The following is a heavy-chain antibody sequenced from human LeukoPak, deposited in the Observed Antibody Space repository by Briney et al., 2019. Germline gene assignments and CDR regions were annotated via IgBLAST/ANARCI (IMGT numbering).Heavy chain of an antibody. CDR2: FNCSGGST. CDR3: AKVSQFSLYCSGGSCGYYFDY. D-gene: IGHD2-15*01. CDR1: GFPFSSYT. V-gene: IGHV3-23*01. Sequence: GSLKLSFSASGFPFSSYTMSWVRPAPGKGLEGVLAFNCSGGSTYYADSVKGRFTISRDNSKNTLYLQMNSLRAEDTAVYYCAKVSQFSLYCSGGSCGYYFDYWGQGTLVTVSS. J-gene: IGHJ4*02.